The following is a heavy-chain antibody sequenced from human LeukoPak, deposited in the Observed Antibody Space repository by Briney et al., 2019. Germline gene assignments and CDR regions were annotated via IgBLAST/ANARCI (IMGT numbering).Heavy chain of an antibody. J-gene: IGHJ4*02. CDR1: GFTFSSYG. Sequence: GGSLRLSCAASGFTFSSYGMHWVRQAPGKGLEWVAVISYDGSNKYYADSVKGRFTISRDNSKNTLYLQMNSLRAEDTAVYYCARHLSGVTGYSYGRGIDCWGQGTLVTVSS. D-gene: IGHD5-18*01. V-gene: IGHV3-30*03. CDR2: ISYDGSNK. CDR3: ARHLSGVTGYSYGRGIDC.